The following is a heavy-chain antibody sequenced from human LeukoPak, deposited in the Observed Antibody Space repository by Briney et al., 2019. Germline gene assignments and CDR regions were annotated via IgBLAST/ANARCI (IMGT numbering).Heavy chain of an antibody. CDR2: ISSSSSTI. Sequence: GGSLRLSCAASGFTFSSYSMNWVHQAPGKGLEWVSYISSSSSTIYYADSVKGRFTISRDNAKNSLYLQMNSLRAEDTAVYYCARATVTTFQRYYYYMDVWGKGTTVTVSS. D-gene: IGHD4-17*01. CDR3: ARATVTTFQRYYYYMDV. CDR1: GFTFSSYS. J-gene: IGHJ6*03. V-gene: IGHV3-48*01.